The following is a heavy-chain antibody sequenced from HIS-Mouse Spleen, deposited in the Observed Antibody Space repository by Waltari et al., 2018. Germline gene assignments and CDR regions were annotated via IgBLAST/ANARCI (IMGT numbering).Heavy chain of an antibody. CDR3: ARANNSLPGAFDI. CDR1: GGSISRGDYQ. CDR2: IYYSGST. J-gene: IGHJ3*02. V-gene: IGHV4-30-4*01. D-gene: IGHD2-15*01. Sequence: QVQLKESGPGLVKPSQTLSLTCTVSGGSISRGDYQWSWSRQPPGKGLEWIGYIYYSGSTYYNPSLKSRVTISVDTSKNQFSLKLSSVTAADTAVYYCARANNSLPGAFDIWGQGTMVTVSS.